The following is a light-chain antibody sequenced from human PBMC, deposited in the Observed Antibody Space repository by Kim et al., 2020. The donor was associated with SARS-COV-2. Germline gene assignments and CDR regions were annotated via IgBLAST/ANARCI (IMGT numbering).Light chain of an antibody. CDR3: QQSYSNPFT. CDR1: QSISSY. Sequence: GDRVTITCRASQSISSYLNWYQQKPGKAPKLLIYAASSLQSGVPSRISSSGSGTDFTLTISSLQPEDFATYYCQQSYSNPFTFGGGTKPDIK. V-gene: IGKV1-39*01. J-gene: IGKJ4*01. CDR2: AAS.